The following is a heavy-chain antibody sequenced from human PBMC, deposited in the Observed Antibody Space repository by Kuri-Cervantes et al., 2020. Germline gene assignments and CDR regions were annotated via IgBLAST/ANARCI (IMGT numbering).Heavy chain of an antibody. J-gene: IGHJ4*02. V-gene: IGHV3-33*03. CDR2: IWYDGSNK. D-gene: IGHD1-1*01. CDR1: GFTFSSYG. Sequence: GESLKISCAASGFTFSSYGMHWVRQAPGKGLEWVAVIWYDGSNKYYADSVKGRFTISRDNAKNSLYLQMNSLRAEDTALYYCAKDGDENDDYWGQGTLVTVSS. CDR3: AKDGDENDDY.